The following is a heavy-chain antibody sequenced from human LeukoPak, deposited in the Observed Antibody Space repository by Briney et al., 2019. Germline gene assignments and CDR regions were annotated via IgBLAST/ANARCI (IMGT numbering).Heavy chain of an antibody. CDR1: GFTFSSYS. D-gene: IGHD5-18*01. J-gene: IGHJ3*02. CDR3: ARETAMYAFDI. Sequence: GSLRLSCAASGFTFSSYSMNWVRQAPGKGLEWVSYISSSSSTIYYADSVKGRFTISRDNAKNSLYLQMNSLRAEDTAVYYCARETAMYAFDIWGQGTMVTVSS. CDR2: ISSSSSTI. V-gene: IGHV3-48*04.